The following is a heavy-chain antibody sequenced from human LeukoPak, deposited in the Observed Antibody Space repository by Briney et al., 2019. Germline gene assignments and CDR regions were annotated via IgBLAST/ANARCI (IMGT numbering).Heavy chain of an antibody. J-gene: IGHJ6*03. CDR3: AKDESGWYSQFSYYYMDV. V-gene: IGHV3-23*01. D-gene: IGHD6-19*01. CDR2: ITGRADKT. Sequence: GGSPRVSCVGFGFTFKNYAMNWVRQAPGKGLEWVAGITGRADKTYYAESVKGRFTISRDNSNNTLHLQMNSLRVDDTAVYYCAKDESGWYSQFSYYYMDVWGIGTTVTVSS. CDR1: GFTFKNYA.